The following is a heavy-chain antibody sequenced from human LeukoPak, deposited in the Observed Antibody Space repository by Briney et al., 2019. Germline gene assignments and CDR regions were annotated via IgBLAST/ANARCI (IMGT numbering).Heavy chain of an antibody. CDR3: ARGVNWNPHYFDY. CDR1: GFTFSSYS. D-gene: IGHD1-20*01. Sequence: PGGSLRLSCAASGFTFSSYSMNWVRQAPGKGLEWVSSISSSSSYIYYADSVKGRFTISRDNAKNSLYLQMNSLRAEDTAVYYCARGVNWNPHYFDYWGQGTLVTVSS. J-gene: IGHJ4*02. CDR2: ISSSSSYI. V-gene: IGHV3-21*01.